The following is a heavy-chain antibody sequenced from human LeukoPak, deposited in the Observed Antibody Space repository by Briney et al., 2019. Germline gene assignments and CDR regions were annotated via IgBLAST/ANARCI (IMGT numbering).Heavy chain of an antibody. CDR3: ARAPTETTPFDY. Sequence: ASVKVSCKASGCTFTGYYMHWVRQAPGQGLEWMGWISTYNGNTNYAQKVQGRVTMTTDTSTSTAYMELRSLRSDDTAVFYCARAPTETTPFDYWGQGTLVTVSS. J-gene: IGHJ4*02. V-gene: IGHV1-18*04. CDR1: GCTFTGYY. CDR2: ISTYNGNT. D-gene: IGHD4-17*01.